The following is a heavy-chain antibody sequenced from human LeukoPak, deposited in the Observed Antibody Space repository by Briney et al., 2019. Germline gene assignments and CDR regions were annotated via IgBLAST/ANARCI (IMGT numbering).Heavy chain of an antibody. CDR1: GFTFSSYW. J-gene: IGHJ4*02. V-gene: IGHV3-7*01. CDR2: IKQDGSEK. Sequence: GGSLRLSCAASGFTFSSYWMSWVRQAPGKGLEWVANIKQDGSEKYYVDSVKGRFTISRDNAKNSLYLQMNSLRAEDTAVYYCARDRGYYDSSGYPDYWGQGTLVTVSS. D-gene: IGHD3-22*01. CDR3: ARDRGYYDSSGYPDY.